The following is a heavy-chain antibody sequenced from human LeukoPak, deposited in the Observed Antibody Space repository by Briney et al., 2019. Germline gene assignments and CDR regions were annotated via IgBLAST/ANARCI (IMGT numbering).Heavy chain of an antibody. CDR3: AREDCSGGSCYNNWFDP. Sequence: RPGGSLRLSCAASGFTFSNYEMKWVRQAPGKGLEWVSYISSSGSTIYYADSVKGRFTISRDNAKNSLYLQMNSLRAEDTAVYYCAREDCSGGSCYNNWFDPWGQGTLVTVSS. V-gene: IGHV3-48*03. CDR2: ISSSGSTI. J-gene: IGHJ5*02. D-gene: IGHD2-15*01. CDR1: GFTFSNYE.